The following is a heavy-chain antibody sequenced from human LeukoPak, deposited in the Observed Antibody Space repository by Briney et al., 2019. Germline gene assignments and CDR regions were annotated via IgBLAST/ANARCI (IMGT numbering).Heavy chain of an antibody. Sequence: SETLSLNCAVYGGSFSGYYWSWIRQPPGKGLEWIGEINHSGSTNYNPSLKSRVTISVDTSKNQFSLKLSSVTAADTAVYYCARGGGVVVPAAKMYYFDYWGQRTLVTVSS. CDR1: GGSFSGYY. V-gene: IGHV4-34*01. D-gene: IGHD2-2*01. J-gene: IGHJ4*02. CDR2: INHSGST. CDR3: ARGGGVVVPAAKMYYFDY.